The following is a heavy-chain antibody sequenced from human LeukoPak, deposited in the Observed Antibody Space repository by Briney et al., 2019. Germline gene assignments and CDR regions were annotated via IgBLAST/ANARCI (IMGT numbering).Heavy chain of an antibody. CDR1: GGSISSSRYY. V-gene: IGHV4-39*07. CDR3: ARPIAAAGYNWFDL. D-gene: IGHD6-13*01. J-gene: IGHJ5*02. Sequence: SETLSLTCIVSGGSISSSRYYWGWIRQPPGKGLEWIGSIYYSGSTYYNPSLKSRVTISVDTSKNQFSLKLSSVTAADTAVYYCARPIAAAGYNWFDLWGQGTLVTVSS. CDR2: IYYSGST.